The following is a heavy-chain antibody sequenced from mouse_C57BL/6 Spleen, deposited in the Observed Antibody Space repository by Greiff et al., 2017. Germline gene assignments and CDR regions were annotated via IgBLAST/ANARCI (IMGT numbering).Heavy chain of an antibody. CDR3: ARSGDYDEYAMDY. Sequence: QVQLQQSGAELVRPGSSVKLSCKASGYTFTSYWMDWVKQRPGQGLEWIGNIYPSDSETHYNQKFKDKATLTVDKSSSTAYMQLSSLTSEDSAVYYCARSGDYDEYAMDYWGQGTSVTVSS. CDR2: IYPSDSET. D-gene: IGHD2-4*01. V-gene: IGHV1-61*01. CDR1: GYTFTSYW. J-gene: IGHJ4*01.